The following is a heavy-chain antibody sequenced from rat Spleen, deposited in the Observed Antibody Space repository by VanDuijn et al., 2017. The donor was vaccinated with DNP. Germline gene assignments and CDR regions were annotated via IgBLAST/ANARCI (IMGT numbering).Heavy chain of an antibody. CDR3: VTRGKYGGYDY. D-gene: IGHD1-11*01. Sequence: EVQLVESGGGLVRPGRSLKLSCAASGFTFRDYYMAWVRQAPKKGLEWVASVSYEGNSIYYGDSVRGRFTISRDNAKRTLYLQMNSLRSEDTATYYCVTRGKYGGYDYWGQGVMVTVSS. CDR2: VSYEGNSI. V-gene: IGHV5-22*01. J-gene: IGHJ2*01. CDR1: GFTFRDYY.